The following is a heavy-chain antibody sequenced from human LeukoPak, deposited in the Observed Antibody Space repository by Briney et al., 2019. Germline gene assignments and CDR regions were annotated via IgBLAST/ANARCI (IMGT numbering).Heavy chain of an antibody. Sequence: GGSLRLSCAASGFTFSSYAMSWVRQAPGKGLVWVSRINPDGTTTTYADSVKGRFTISRDNAKNTLYLQMNSLRAEDTAVYYCTRALLGATGEYWGQGTLVTVSS. D-gene: IGHD7-27*01. CDR1: GFTFSSYA. CDR2: INPDGTTT. CDR3: TRALLGATGEY. J-gene: IGHJ4*02. V-gene: IGHV3-74*01.